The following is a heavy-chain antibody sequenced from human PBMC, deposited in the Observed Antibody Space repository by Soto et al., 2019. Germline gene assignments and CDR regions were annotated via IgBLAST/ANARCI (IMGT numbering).Heavy chain of an antibody. CDR3: ARGGCSGGSCYSSYQFDY. CDR1: GYTFTSYY. CDR2: INPSGGST. Sequence: ASVKVSCKASGYTFTSYYMHWVRQAPGQGLEWMGIINPSGGSTSYAQKFQGRVTMTRDTSTSTVYMELSSLRSEDTAVYYCARGGCSGGSCYSSYQFDYWGQGTLVTVSS. J-gene: IGHJ4*02. D-gene: IGHD2-15*01. V-gene: IGHV1-46*03.